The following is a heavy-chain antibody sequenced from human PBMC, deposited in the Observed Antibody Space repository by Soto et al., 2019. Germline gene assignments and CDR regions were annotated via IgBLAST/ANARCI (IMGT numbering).Heavy chain of an antibody. D-gene: IGHD2-2*01. CDR2: IYYSGST. V-gene: IGHV4-39*01. Sequence: SETLSLTCTVSGGSISSSSYYWGWIRQPPGKGLGWIGSIYYSGSTYYNPSLKSRVTISVDTSKNQFSLKLSSVTAADTAVYYCAGNGCSSTSCYGYYYYYGMDVWGQGTTVTVSS. CDR3: AGNGCSSTSCYGYYYYYGMDV. CDR1: GGSISSSSYY. J-gene: IGHJ6*02.